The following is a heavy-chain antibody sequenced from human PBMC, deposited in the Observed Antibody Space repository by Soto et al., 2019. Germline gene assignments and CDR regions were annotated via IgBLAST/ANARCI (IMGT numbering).Heavy chain of an antibody. CDR1: GFTFSSYS. J-gene: IGHJ4*02. Sequence: EVQLVESGGGLVKPGGSLRLSCAASGFTFSSYSMNWVRQAPGKGLEWVSSISSSSSYIYYADSVKGRFTISRDNAKNSLYLQMNSLRAEDTALYYCATYPTTGVFDYWGQGTLGTVSS. V-gene: IGHV3-21*01. CDR2: ISSSSSYI. D-gene: IGHD1-1*01. CDR3: ATYPTTGVFDY.